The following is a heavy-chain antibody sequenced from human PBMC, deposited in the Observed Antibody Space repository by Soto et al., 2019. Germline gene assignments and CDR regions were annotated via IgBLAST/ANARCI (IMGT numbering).Heavy chain of an antibody. CDR3: ASPRTSGEMISFGGVIAPGAFDI. V-gene: IGHV3-66*01. J-gene: IGHJ3*02. CDR2: IYSGGST. Sequence: GGSLRLSCAASGFTVSSNYMSWVRQAPGKGLEWVSVIYSGGSTYYADSVKGRFTISRDNSKNTLYLQMNSLRAEDTAVYYCASPRTSGEMISFGGVIAPGAFDIWGQGTMVTVSS. CDR1: GFTVSSNY. D-gene: IGHD3-16*02.